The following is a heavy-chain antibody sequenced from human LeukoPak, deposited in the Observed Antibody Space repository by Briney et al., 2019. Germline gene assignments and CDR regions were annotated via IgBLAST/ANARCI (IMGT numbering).Heavy chain of an antibody. V-gene: IGHV3-48*03. Sequence: GGSLRLSCAASGFTFSSYEMNWVRQAPGKGLEWVSYISSSGSTIYYADSVKGRFTISRDNAKNSLYLQMNSLRAEDTAVYYCARVVGEYDILTGYYSFWFDPWGQGTLVTVSS. D-gene: IGHD3-9*01. CDR1: GFTFSSYE. CDR2: ISSSGSTI. J-gene: IGHJ5*02. CDR3: ARVVGEYDILTGYYSFWFDP.